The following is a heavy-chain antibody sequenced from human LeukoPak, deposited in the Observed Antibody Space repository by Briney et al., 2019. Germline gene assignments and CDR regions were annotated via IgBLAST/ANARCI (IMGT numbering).Heavy chain of an antibody. CDR3: ARADYGGNLFFDY. D-gene: IGHD4-23*01. CDR2: IKQDGSEI. CDR1: GFTFSSYA. J-gene: IGHJ4*02. Sequence: GRSLRLSCAASGFTFSSYAMHWVRQAPGKGLEWVANIKQDGSEINYVDSVKGRFTISRDNAKNSMLLQMNSLRAEDTAVYYCARADYGGNLFFDYWGQGALVTVSS. V-gene: IGHV3-7*04.